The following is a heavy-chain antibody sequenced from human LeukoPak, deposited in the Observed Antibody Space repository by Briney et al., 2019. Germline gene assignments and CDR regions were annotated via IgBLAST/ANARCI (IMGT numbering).Heavy chain of an antibody. CDR2: ISGSGGST. D-gene: IGHD2-2*03. J-gene: IGHJ4*02. CDR3: AKAQGGYCSSTSCSFIDY. Sequence: GGSLRLSCAASGFTFSSYAMSWVRQAPGKGLEWVSAISGSGGSTYYADSVKGRFTISGDNSKNTLYLQMNSLRAEDTAVYYCAKAQGGYCSSTSCSFIDYWGQGTLVTVSS. CDR1: GFTFSSYA. V-gene: IGHV3-23*01.